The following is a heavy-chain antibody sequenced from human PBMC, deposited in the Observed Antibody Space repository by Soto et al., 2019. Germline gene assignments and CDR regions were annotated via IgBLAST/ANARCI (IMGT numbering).Heavy chain of an antibody. CDR1: GGTFSSYA. J-gene: IGHJ6*02. CDR3: ARGFDYPYYGMDV. CDR2: IIPIFGTA. Sequence: RASVKVSGKASGGTFSSYAISWVRQAPGQGLEWMGGIIPIFGTANYAQKFQGRVTITADESTSTAYMELSSLRSEDTAVYYCARGFDYPYYGMDVWGQGTTVTVSS. D-gene: IGHD3-9*01. V-gene: IGHV1-69*13.